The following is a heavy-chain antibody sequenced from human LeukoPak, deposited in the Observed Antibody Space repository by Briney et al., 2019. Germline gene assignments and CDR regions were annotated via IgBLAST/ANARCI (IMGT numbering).Heavy chain of an antibody. J-gene: IGHJ4*02. CDR3: ARDNWNYYDSSGYYYVGYFDY. Sequence: PGGSLRLSCAASGFTFSSYAMSWVRQAPGKGLEWVSAISGSGGSTYYADSVKGRFTISRDNSKNTLYLQMNSLRAKDTAVYYCARDNWNYYDSSGYYYVGYFDYWGQGTLVTVSS. D-gene: IGHD3-22*01. CDR1: GFTFSSYA. V-gene: IGHV3-23*01. CDR2: ISGSGGST.